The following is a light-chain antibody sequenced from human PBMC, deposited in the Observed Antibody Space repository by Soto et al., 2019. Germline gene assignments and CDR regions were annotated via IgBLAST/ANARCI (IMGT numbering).Light chain of an antibody. V-gene: IGLV2-14*01. CDR1: SSDVGAYNL. CDR3: ASLTTTNFV. Sequence: QSVLTEPASVSVSPGQSITSSCTGTSSDVGAYNLVSWYQHLPDKAPKLIISEVTNRPSGVSDRFSGSKSGNTASLTISGLQAEDEADYYCASLTTTNFVFGSGTKVTVL. CDR2: EVT. J-gene: IGLJ1*01.